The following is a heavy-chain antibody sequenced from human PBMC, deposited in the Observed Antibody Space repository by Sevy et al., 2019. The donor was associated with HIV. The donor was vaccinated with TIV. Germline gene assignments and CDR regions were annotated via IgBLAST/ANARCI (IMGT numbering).Heavy chain of an antibody. D-gene: IGHD3-10*01. Sequence: ASVKVSCKASGGTFSSYAISWVRQAPGQGLEWMGGIIPIFGTANYAQKFQGRVTITADESTSTAYMELSSLGSEDTAVYYCARDIYYGSGSYSEYYYYGMDVWGQGTTVTVSS. V-gene: IGHV1-69*13. J-gene: IGHJ6*02. CDR3: ARDIYYGSGSYSEYYYYGMDV. CDR1: GGTFSSYA. CDR2: IIPIFGTA.